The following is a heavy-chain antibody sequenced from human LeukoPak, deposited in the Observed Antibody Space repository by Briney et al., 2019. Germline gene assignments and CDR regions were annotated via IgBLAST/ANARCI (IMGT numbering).Heavy chain of an antibody. CDR1: GFTFSSYG. CDR2: ISYDGSNK. CDR3: ARESLYCSGGSCYSWVVDY. Sequence: PGGSLRLSCAASGFTFSSYGIHWVRQAPGKGLEWVAVISYDGSNKYYVDSVKGRFTISRDNAKNSLYLQMNSLRAEDTAVYYCARESLYCSGGSCYSWVVDYWGQGTLVTVSS. V-gene: IGHV3-30*03. D-gene: IGHD2-15*01. J-gene: IGHJ4*02.